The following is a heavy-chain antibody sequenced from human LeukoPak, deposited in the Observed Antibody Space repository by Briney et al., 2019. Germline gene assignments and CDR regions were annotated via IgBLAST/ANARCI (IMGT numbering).Heavy chain of an antibody. CDR3: AGGDYDGWFDP. D-gene: IGHD4-23*01. CDR1: GYSISSGYY. CDR2: IYYSGST. Sequence: SETLSLTCTVSGYSISSGYYWGWIRQPPGKGLEWIGSIYYSGSTYYNPSLKSRVTISVDTSKNQFSLKLSSVTAADTAVYYCAGGDYDGWFDPWGQGTLVTVSS. V-gene: IGHV4-38-2*02. J-gene: IGHJ5*02.